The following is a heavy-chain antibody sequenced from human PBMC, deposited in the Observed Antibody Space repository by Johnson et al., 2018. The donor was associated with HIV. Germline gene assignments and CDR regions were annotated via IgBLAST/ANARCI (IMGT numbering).Heavy chain of an antibody. J-gene: IGHJ3*01. CDR2: ISYDGSDK. CDR3: AFESGSYFRHAFDV. D-gene: IGHD1-26*01. V-gene: IGHV3-30*03. Sequence: QVQLVESGGGVVQPGRSLRLSCAASGFTFSSYGMNWVRQAPGKGLEWVAVISYDGSDKYYADSVKGRFTISRDNSKNTLYLQMNSLRAEDTAVYSCAFESGSYFRHAFDVWGQGTMVTVSS. CDR1: GFTFSSYG.